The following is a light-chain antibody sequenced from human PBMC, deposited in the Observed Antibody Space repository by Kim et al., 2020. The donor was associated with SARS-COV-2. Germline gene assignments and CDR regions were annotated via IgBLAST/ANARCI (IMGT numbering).Light chain of an antibody. CDR3: QQYGSSPTSLT. V-gene: IGKV3-20*01. CDR2: GAS. CDR1: QSVSSSY. Sequence: EIVLTQSPGTLSLSPGERATLSCRASQSVSSSYLAWYQQKPGQAPRLLIYGASSRATGIPDRFSGSGSGTDFTLTISILEPEDFAVYYCQQYGSSPTSLTFGGGTKVDIK. J-gene: IGKJ4*01.